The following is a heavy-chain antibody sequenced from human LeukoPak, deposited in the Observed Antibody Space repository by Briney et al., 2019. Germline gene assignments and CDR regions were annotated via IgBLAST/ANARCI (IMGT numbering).Heavy chain of an antibody. CDR3: ARDMTTSSSWYRRRTNWFDP. CDR1: GFTFSSYS. Sequence: PGGSLRLACAASGFTFSSYSMNWVRQAPGKGLEWVSYISSSSSTICYADSVKGRFTISRDNAKNSLYLQMNSLRDEDTAVYYCARDMTTSSSWYRRRTNWFDPWGQGTLVTVSS. V-gene: IGHV3-48*02. D-gene: IGHD6-13*01. CDR2: ISSSSSTI. J-gene: IGHJ5*02.